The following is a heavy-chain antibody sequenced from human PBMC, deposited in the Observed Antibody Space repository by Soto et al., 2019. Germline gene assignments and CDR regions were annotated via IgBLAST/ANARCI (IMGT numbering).Heavy chain of an antibody. J-gene: IGHJ6*02. V-gene: IGHV3-30*09. CDR1: GFTFSNYI. CDR3: XRXDXYYGMDV. Sequence: QVQLVESGGDVVQPGGSLRLSCAASGFTFSNYIFYWVRQAPGKGPEWVAAISYDGSNKQYADSVKGRFAISRDNPGNSLXLQXNSXXGXXXXXXXXXRXDXYYGMDVWGQGTTVTVSS. CDR2: ISYDGSNK.